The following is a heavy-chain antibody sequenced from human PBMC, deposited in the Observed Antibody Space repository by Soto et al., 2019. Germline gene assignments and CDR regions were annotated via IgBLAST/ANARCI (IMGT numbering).Heavy chain of an antibody. V-gene: IGHV3-33*01. CDR2: IWYDGSNE. CDR3: ARDRGWYGDY. J-gene: IGHJ4*02. D-gene: IGHD6-19*01. Sequence: ESGGGVVQPGRSLRLSCSACGFTFSSYGMHWVRQAPGKGLEWVSLIWYDGSNEYYADSVKGRFTISRDNSKNTLYLQMNSLRAEDTAVYYCARDRGWYGDYWGQGTLVSVSS. CDR1: GFTFSSYG.